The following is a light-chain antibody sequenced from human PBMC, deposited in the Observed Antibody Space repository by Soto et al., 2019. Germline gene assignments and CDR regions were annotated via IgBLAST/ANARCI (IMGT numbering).Light chain of an antibody. CDR2: DVS. CDR3: SSYTSSSSVV. V-gene: IGLV2-14*01. J-gene: IGLJ2*01. CDR1: SSDVGNYNY. Sequence: QSVLTQPASVSGSPGQSITISCTGTSSDVGNYNYVSWYQQHPGKAPKLMIYDVSYRPSGVSNRFSGSKSGNTASLTISGLQAEDEADYYCSSYTSSSSVVFGGGTKLTVL.